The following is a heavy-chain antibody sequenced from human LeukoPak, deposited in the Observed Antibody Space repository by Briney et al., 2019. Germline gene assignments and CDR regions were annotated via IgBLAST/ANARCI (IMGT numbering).Heavy chain of an antibody. D-gene: IGHD3-10*01. CDR3: ATHTYYSSGSFAY. CDR2: MNPSSGNT. V-gene: IGHV1-8*01. CDR1: GYTFASYD. Sequence: ASVKVSCKASGYTFASYDINWVRQATGQGPEWMGWMNPSSGNTGYAQTFQGRVSMTRDTSTNTAYLELSSLRSEDTAVYYCATHTYYSSGSFAYWGQGTLVTVSS. J-gene: IGHJ4*02.